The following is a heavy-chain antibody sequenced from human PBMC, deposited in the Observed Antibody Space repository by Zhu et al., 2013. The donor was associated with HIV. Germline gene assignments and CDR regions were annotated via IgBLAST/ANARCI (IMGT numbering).Heavy chain of an antibody. CDR3: ARGGDSSSWGQIDY. CDR2: IIPIFGTA. CDR1: GGTFSSYA. J-gene: IGHJ4*02. D-gene: IGHD6-13*01. V-gene: IGHV1-69*01. Sequence: QVQLVQSGAGVKKPGSSVKVSCKASGGTFSSYAISWVRQAPGQGLEWMGGIIPIFGTANYAQKFQGRVTITADESTSTAYMELSSLRSEDTAVYYCARGGDSSSWGQIDYWGQGTLVTVSS.